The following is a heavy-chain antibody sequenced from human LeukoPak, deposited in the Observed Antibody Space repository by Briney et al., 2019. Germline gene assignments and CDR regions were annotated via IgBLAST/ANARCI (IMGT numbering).Heavy chain of an antibody. CDR2: IYYSGST. Sequence: SETLSLTCTVSGGSISSGGYYWSWIRQHSGKGLEWIGYIYYSGSTYYNPSLKSRVTISVDTSKNQFSLKLSSVTAADTAVYYCARALYGDYSGGFDPWGQGTLVTVSS. V-gene: IGHV4-31*03. CDR1: GGSISSGGYY. J-gene: IGHJ5*02. CDR3: ARALYGDYSGGFDP. D-gene: IGHD4-17*01.